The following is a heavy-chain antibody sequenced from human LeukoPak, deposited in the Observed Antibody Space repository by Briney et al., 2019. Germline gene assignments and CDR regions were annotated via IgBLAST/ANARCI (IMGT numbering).Heavy chain of an antibody. Sequence: ASVKVSCKASGYTFTSYDINWVRQATGQGLEWMGWMNPNSGNTGYAQKFQGRVTMTRDTSTSTVYMELSSLRSEDTAVYYCAARSRIVGATEGDYWGQGTLVTVSS. D-gene: IGHD1-26*01. CDR1: GYTFTSYD. J-gene: IGHJ4*02. CDR3: AARSRIVGATEGDY. CDR2: MNPNSGNT. V-gene: IGHV1-8*01.